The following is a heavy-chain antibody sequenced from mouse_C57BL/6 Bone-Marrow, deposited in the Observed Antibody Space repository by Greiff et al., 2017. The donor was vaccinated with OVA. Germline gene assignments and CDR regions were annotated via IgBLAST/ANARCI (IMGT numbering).Heavy chain of an antibody. J-gene: IGHJ4*01. Sequence: VQLVESGAELVKPGASVKLSCKASGYTFTSYWMHWVKQRPGRGLEWIGRIDPNSGGTKYNEKFKSQATLTVDKPSSTAYMQLSSLTSEDSAVYYCAITGTGPYYYAMDYWGQGTSVTVSS. CDR3: AITGTGPYYYAMDY. CDR1: GYTFTSYW. CDR2: IDPNSGGT. D-gene: IGHD4-1*01. V-gene: IGHV1-72*01.